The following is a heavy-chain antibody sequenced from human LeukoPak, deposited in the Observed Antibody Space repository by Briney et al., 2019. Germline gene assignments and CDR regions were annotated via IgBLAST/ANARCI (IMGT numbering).Heavy chain of an antibody. D-gene: IGHD3-22*01. CDR2: INPNSGGT. CDR1: GYTFTGYY. CDR3: ARQRATYYYDSSAYGGFDY. J-gene: IGHJ4*02. Sequence: ASVKVSCKASGYTFTGYYMHWVRQAPGQGLEWMGWINPNSGGTNYAQKFQGRVTMTRDTSISTAYMELSRLRSDDTAVYYCARQRATYYYDSSAYGGFDYWGQGTLVTVSS. V-gene: IGHV1-2*02.